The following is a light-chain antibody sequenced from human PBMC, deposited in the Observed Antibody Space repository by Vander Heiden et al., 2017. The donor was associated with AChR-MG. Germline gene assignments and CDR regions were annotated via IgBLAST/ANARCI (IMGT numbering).Light chain of an antibody. V-gene: IGKV1-39*01. Sequence: DNPMSQSPSSLSASVGDRVTITCRASQSISSYLNWYQQKPRKAPKLLIYAASSLQSGAPSRFSGSGSGTDFTLTISSLQPEDSATYYSQQSDSTPLTFGQGTKVEVK. CDR2: AAS. CDR1: QSISSY. CDR3: QQSDSTPLT. J-gene: IGKJ1*01.